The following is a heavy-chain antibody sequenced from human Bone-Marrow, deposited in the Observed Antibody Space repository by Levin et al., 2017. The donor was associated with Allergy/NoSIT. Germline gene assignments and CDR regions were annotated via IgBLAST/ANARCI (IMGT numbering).Heavy chain of an antibody. V-gene: IGHV3-9*01. Sequence: GGSLRLSCAASGFTLEDYALHWVRQAPGKGLEWVSGVTWDGGIKGYADSVKGRFTISRDNAKKSLYLQMNSLRPEDTAFYYCTRDVNGYLRARLDSWGQGTLVTVSS. J-gene: IGHJ4*02. CDR2: VTWDGGIK. D-gene: IGHD6-13*01. CDR1: GFTLEDYA. CDR3: TRDVNGYLRARLDS.